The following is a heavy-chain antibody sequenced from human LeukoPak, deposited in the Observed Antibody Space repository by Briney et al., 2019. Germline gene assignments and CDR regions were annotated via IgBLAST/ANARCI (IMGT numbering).Heavy chain of an antibody. CDR2: IYYSGST. J-gene: IGHJ6*03. D-gene: IGHD3-10*01. CDR3: ARFYGSGSLNYYYYYYMDV. CDR1: GGSISSYY. V-gene: IGHV4-59*01. Sequence: TSETLSLTCTVSGGSISSYYRSWIRQPPAKGLEWIGYIYYSGSTNYNPSLKSRVTVSVDTSRNQFSLKLSSVTAADTAVYYCARFYGSGSLNYYYYYYMDVWGKGTTVTVSS.